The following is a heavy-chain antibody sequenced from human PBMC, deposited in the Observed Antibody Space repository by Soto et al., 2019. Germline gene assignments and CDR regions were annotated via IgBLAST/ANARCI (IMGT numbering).Heavy chain of an antibody. D-gene: IGHD2-15*01. Sequence: PGGSLRLSCAASGFIFADYGMSWVRQAPGKGMEWVSGIKWNGGSTGYADSGKGRFTISRDKAKNSLYLQMTSLRAEDTALYHCARGSAYCSGGSCFSVLYYYYYMDVWGKGPTVTVSS. CDR1: GFIFADYG. J-gene: IGHJ6*03. V-gene: IGHV3-20*01. CDR2: IKWNGGST. CDR3: ARGSAYCSGGSCFSVLYYYYYMDV.